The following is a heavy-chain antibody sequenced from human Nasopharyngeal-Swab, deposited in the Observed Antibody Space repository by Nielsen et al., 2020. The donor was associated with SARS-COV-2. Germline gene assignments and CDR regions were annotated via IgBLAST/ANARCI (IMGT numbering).Heavy chain of an antibody. CDR1: GFTFRGYD. Sequence: GESLKISCAASGFTFRGYDMHWVRQGTGKGLEWVSAIGNAGDTYYPGSVKGRFTISRENAKNSLYLQMNSLRAEDTAAYYCARARYWLAASGPFFDYWGQGTLVTVSS. J-gene: IGHJ4*02. D-gene: IGHD6-13*01. CDR2: IGNAGDT. CDR3: ARARYWLAASGPFFDY. V-gene: IGHV3-13*01.